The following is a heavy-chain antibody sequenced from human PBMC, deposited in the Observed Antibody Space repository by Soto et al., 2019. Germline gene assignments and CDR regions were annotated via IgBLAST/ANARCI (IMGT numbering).Heavy chain of an antibody. J-gene: IGHJ6*02. D-gene: IGHD1-26*01. CDR2: ISYDGSNK. CDR1: GFTFSAYG. CDR3: AKVTFSGDYYYSYGLDV. Sequence: PGGSLRLSCAASGFTFSAYGMHGVRQAPGKGLEWVAVISYDGSNKYYADSVKGRFTISRDNSKNTLYLQMNSLRAEDTAVYFCAKVTFSGDYYYSYGLDVWGQGTTVTVSS. V-gene: IGHV3-30*18.